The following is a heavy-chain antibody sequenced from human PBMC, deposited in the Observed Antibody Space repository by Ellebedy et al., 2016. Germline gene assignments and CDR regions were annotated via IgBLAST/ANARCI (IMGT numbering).Heavy chain of an antibody. Sequence: GESLKISCAASGFTVSTNYMKWIRQAPGKGLEWVSSISPSGCTVNYADSVRGRFTISRDNSKNTLYLQMNSLKAEDTAVYYCARDLSDSDVRGTRGKPLSPRMDVWGQGTTVTVSS. D-gene: IGHD3-10*02. CDR3: ARDLSDSDVRGTRGKPLSPRMDV. V-gene: IGHV3-11*01. CDR2: ISPSGCTV. CDR1: GFTVSTNY. J-gene: IGHJ6*02.